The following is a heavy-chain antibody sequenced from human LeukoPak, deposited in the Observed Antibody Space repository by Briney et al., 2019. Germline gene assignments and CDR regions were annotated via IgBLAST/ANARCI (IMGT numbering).Heavy chain of an antibody. CDR1: GYSITSGYY. CDR2: IYHTGST. D-gene: IGHD3-9*01. CDR3: ARHDYYDIFSTAVYYFDY. J-gene: IGHJ4*02. V-gene: IGHV4-38-2*02. Sequence: SETLSLTCTVSGYSITSGYYWGWFRPPPGKGLEWIASIYHTGSTYYNPSLKSRVTISVDTSKNHFSLKLSSVTAADTAVYYCARHDYYDIFSTAVYYFDYWGQGILVTVSS.